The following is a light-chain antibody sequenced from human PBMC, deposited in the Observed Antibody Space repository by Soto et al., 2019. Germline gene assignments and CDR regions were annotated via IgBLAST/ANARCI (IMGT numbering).Light chain of an antibody. CDR2: RTD. CDR3: ASWDDMLSGPV. V-gene: IGLV1-44*01. CDR1: RSNIGSNT. Sequence: QSALTQPPSASGASGQRVTISCSGSRSNIGSNTVHWYQQFPGTAPKLLVYRTDHRPSGVPDRFSGSKSGTSASLAISGLQSEDESYYYCASWDDMLSGPVLGGGTQLTVL. J-gene: IGLJ7*01.